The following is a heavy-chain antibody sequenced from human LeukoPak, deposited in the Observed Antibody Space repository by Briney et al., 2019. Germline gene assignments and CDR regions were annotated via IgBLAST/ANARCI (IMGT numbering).Heavy chain of an antibody. CDR1: GGSISSGDYY. Sequence: SETLSLTCTVSGGSISSGDYYWSWIRQPPGKGLEWIGYIYYSGSTYYNPSLKSRVTISVDKSKNQFSLKLSSVTAADTAVYYCARVPRHQLLSSSPSGAFDIWGQGTMVTVSS. CDR3: ARVPRHQLLSSSPSGAFDI. D-gene: IGHD2-2*01. J-gene: IGHJ3*02. V-gene: IGHV4-30-4*01. CDR2: IYYSGST.